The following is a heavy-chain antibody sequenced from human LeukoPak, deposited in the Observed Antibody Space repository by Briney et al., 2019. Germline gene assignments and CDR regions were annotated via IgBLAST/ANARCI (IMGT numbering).Heavy chain of an antibody. CDR2: IYYSGST. CDR3: ATTENSSGWFGY. CDR1: GGSISSYY. V-gene: IGHV4-59*08. J-gene: IGHJ4*02. Sequence: SETLSLTCTVSGGSISSYYWSWIRQPPGKGLEWIGYIYYSGSTNYNPSLKSRVTISVDTSKNQFSLKLSSVTAADTAVYYCATTENSSGWFGYWGQGTLVTVSS. D-gene: IGHD6-19*01.